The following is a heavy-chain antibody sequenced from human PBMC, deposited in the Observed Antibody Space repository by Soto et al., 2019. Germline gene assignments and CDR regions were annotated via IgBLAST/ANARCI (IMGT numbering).Heavy chain of an antibody. V-gene: IGHV3-30*04. CDR2: ISFDGSNK. Sequence: QVHLVESGGGVVQPGRSLRLSCSVSGFTFRSHSMHWVRQAPGKGLEWLAVISFDGSNKYYADSVEGRFTVSRDNSKNTLYLHMNSLRDEDTALYYCARCGFEWELRSFDYWGQGTLVTVSS. CDR1: GFTFRSHS. CDR3: ARCGFEWELRSFDY. D-gene: IGHD1-26*01. J-gene: IGHJ4*02.